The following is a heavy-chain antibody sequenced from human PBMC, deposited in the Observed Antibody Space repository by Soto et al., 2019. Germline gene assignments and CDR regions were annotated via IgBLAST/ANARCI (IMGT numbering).Heavy chain of an antibody. J-gene: IGHJ4*02. CDR1: GGSISSSSYY. D-gene: IGHD6-6*01. V-gene: IGHV4-39*01. CDR2: IYYSGST. CDR3: ARQGRDSSSFFDY. Sequence: QLQLQESGPGLVKPSETLSLTCTVSGGSISSSSYYWGWIRQPPGKGLEWIGSIYYSGSTYYNPSLKSRVTISVDTSKNQFSLKLSSVTAADTAVYYCARQGRDSSSFFDYWGQGTLVTVSS.